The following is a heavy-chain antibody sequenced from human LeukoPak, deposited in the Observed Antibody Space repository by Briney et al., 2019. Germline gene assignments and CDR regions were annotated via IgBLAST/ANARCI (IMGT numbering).Heavy chain of an antibody. Sequence: PSETLSLTCTVSGGSISSSSYYWGWIRQPPGKGLEWIGSIYYSGSTYYNPSLKSRVTISVDTSKNQFSLKLSSVTAADTAVYYCALVSSWYFDLWGRGTLVTVSS. J-gene: IGHJ2*01. CDR3: ALVSSWYFDL. CDR2: IYYSGST. D-gene: IGHD6-13*01. V-gene: IGHV4-39*01. CDR1: GGSISSSSYY.